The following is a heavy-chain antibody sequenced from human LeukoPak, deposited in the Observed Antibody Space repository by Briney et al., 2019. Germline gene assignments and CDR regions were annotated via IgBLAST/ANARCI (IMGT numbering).Heavy chain of an antibody. V-gene: IGHV4-39*07. CDR2: IYYSGST. Sequence: SETLSLTCTVSGGSISSSSYYWGWIRQPPGKGLEWIGSIYYSGSTYYNPSLKSRVTISVDTSKNQFSLKLSSVTAADTAVYYCARGGWFGELLPDYWGQGTLVTVSS. J-gene: IGHJ4*02. CDR3: ARGGWFGELLPDY. CDR1: GGSISSSSYY. D-gene: IGHD3-10*01.